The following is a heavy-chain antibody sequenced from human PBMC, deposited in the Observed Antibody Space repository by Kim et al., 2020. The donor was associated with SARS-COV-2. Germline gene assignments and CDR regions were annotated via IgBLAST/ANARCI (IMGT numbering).Heavy chain of an antibody. V-gene: IGHV7-4-1*02. CDR1: GYTFSSYA. CDR2: ISPNTGNP. D-gene: IGHD2-8*01. J-gene: IGHJ4*02. Sequence: ASVKVSCKASGYTFSSYALNWVRQAPGQGLEWMGWISPNTGNPTYAQGFTVRFVFSLDTSVSTAYLQISSLKAEDTAVYYCARDSVYNFDYWGQGTLVTVSS. CDR3: ARDSVYNFDY.